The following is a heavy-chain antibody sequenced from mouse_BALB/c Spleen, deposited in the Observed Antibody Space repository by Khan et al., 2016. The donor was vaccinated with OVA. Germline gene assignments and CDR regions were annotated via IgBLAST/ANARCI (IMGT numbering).Heavy chain of an antibody. CDR1: GYTFSSYW. V-gene: IGHV1-9*01. J-gene: IGHJ2*01. Sequence: VQLQESGAELMKPGASVKISCKATGYTFSSYWLEWVKQRPGHGLEWIGEILPGSGSSNYNENFKGKATFTADISSKTTYMQLSSLTSEDSAVYYGARMNYGSRDYFDYWGQGTTLTVSS. D-gene: IGHD1-1*01. CDR2: ILPGSGSS. CDR3: ARMNYGSRDYFDY.